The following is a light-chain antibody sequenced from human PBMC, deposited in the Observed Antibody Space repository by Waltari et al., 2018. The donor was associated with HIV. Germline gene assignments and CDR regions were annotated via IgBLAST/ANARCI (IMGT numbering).Light chain of an antibody. CDR2: DNN. V-gene: IGLV3-21*04. J-gene: IGLJ2*01. Sequence: SFVLPQPPSVSEAPGKTARVTCGGSNIGSEAVHWYQQKPGQAPVLVIYDNNDRPSGIPERFSGSNSGNTATLTISRVGAGDEADYYCQVWDSSSDHVVFGGGTKLTVL. CDR1: NIGSEA. CDR3: QVWDSSSDHVV.